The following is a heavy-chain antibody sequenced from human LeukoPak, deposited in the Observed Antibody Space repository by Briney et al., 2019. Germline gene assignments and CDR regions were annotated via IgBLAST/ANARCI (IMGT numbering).Heavy chain of an antibody. J-gene: IGHJ4*02. CDR2: IYYSGST. CDR3: ARGVVIAPQTFDY. V-gene: IGHV4-59*01. Sequence: SETLSLTCTVSGGSISGFYWTWIRQPPGKGLEWIGYIYYSGSTNYNPSLKSRVTISVDTSKNQFSLKLSSVTAADTAVYYCARGVVIAPQTFDYWGQGTLVTVSS. D-gene: IGHD2-21*01. CDR1: GGSISGFY.